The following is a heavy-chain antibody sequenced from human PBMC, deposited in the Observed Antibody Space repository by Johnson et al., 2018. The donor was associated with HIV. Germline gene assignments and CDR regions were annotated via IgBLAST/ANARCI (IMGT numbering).Heavy chain of an antibody. D-gene: IGHD4-23*01. V-gene: IGHV3-NL1*01. CDR1: GFTFSSYA. Sequence: QVQLVESGGGVVQPGRSLRLSCAASGFTFSSYAMHWVRQAPGKGLECVSVIYSGGSTYYADSVKGRFTISRDNSRNTLYLQMGMLRTEDTAMYYCARERGYFGNPAFDIWGQGTMVTVSS. CDR3: ARERGYFGNPAFDI. J-gene: IGHJ3*02. CDR2: IYSGGST.